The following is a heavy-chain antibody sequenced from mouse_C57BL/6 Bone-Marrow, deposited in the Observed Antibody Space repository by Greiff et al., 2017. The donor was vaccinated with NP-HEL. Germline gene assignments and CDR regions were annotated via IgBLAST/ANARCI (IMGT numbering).Heavy chain of an antibody. V-gene: IGHV1-75*01. Sequence: VQLQQSGPELVKPGASVKISCKASGYTFTDYYITWVKQRPGQGLEWIGWIFPGSGSTYYNEKFKGKATLTVDKSSSTAYMLLSSLTSEDSAVYFYARSGYYGSSPYAMDYWGQGTSVTVSS. CDR1: GYTFTDYY. CDR2: IFPGSGST. D-gene: IGHD1-1*01. CDR3: ARSGYYGSSPYAMDY. J-gene: IGHJ4*01.